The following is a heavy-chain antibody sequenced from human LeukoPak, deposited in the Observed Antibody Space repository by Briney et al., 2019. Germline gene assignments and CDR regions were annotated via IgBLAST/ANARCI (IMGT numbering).Heavy chain of an antibody. CDR2: INPNSGGT. J-gene: IGHJ6*03. V-gene: IGHV1-2*02. Sequence: ASVKVSCKASGYTFTGYYMHWVRQAPGQGLEWMGWINPNSGGTNYAQKFQGRVTMTRDTSTSTAYMELRSLRSDDTAVYYCARVLSARGGGYYYYYMDVWGKGTTVTVSS. D-gene: IGHD3-16*01. CDR1: GYTFTGYY. CDR3: ARVLSARGGGYYYYYMDV.